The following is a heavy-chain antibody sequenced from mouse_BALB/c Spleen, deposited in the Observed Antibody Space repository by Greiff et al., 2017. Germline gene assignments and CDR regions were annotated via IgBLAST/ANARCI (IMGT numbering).Heavy chain of an antibody. CDR2: IDPYDSET. Sequence: QVQLQQSGAELVRPGASVKLSCKASGYTFTSYWMYWVKQRPEQGLEWIGRIDPYDSETYYNQKFMDKAILTVDKSSSTAYMRLSSLSSEDSAVYCCARERGAWFAYWGQGTLVTVSA. J-gene: IGHJ3*01. V-gene: IGHV1-74*01. CDR3: ARERGAWFAY. CDR1: GYTFTSYW.